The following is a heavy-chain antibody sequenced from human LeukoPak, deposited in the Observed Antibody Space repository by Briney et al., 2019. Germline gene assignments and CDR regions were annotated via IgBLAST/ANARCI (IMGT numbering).Heavy chain of an antibody. CDR3: ARDFPATYYYDSSGHGLFDY. CDR2: INPSGGST. V-gene: IGHV1-46*01. CDR1: GYTFTGHS. D-gene: IGHD3-22*01. J-gene: IGHJ4*02. Sequence: GASVKVSCKASGYTFTGHSMYWVRQAPGQGLEWMGIINPSGGSTSYAQKFQGRVTMTRDMSTSTVYMELSSLRSEDTAVYYCARDFPATYYYDSSGHGLFDYWGQGTLVTVSS.